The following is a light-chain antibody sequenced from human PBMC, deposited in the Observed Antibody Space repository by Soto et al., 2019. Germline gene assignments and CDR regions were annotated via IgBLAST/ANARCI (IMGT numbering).Light chain of an antibody. CDR2: DAS. J-gene: IGKJ1*01. V-gene: IGKV1-5*01. CDR3: QQYNSYWT. CDR1: QSISSW. Sequence: EIQMTQSPSTLSASVGDRVTITCRASQSISSWLAWYQQKPGKAPKLLIYDASSLESGVPSRFSGSGSGTEFTLTISNLQPDDFATYYCQQYNSYWTFGQGTKVEIK.